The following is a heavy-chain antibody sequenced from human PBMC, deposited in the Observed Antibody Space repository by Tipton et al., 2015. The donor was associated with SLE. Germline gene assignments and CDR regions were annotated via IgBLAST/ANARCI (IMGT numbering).Heavy chain of an antibody. J-gene: IGHJ4*02. CDR3: AVITMVRGVSFDY. Sequence: TLSLTCTASGGSISSYYWSWIRQPPGKGLEWIGYIYTSGSTNYNPSLKSRVTISVDTSKNQFSLKLSSVTAADTAVYYCAVITMVRGVSFDYWGQGTLVTVSS. D-gene: IGHD3-10*01. CDR1: GGSISSYY. CDR2: IYTSGST. V-gene: IGHV4-4*09.